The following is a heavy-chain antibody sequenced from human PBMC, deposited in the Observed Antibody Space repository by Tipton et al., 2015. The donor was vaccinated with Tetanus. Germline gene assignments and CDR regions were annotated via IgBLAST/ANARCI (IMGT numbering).Heavy chain of an antibody. V-gene: IGHV3-23*02. D-gene: IGHD3-16*01. Sequence: SLRLSCAASKFSFSRHSMNWVRQAPGKGLEWVSAISGGGDRTFYEDSVKGRFTISRDNSEKTLSLQMNSLRAEDTAIYYCAKDLGDVFQGAFDVWGPGPTVTVSS. J-gene: IGHJ3*01. CDR2: ISGGGDRT. CDR3: AKDLGDVFQGAFDV. CDR1: KFSFSRHS.